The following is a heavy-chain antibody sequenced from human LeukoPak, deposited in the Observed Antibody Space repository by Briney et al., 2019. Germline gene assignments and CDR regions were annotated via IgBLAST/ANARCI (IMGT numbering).Heavy chain of an antibody. V-gene: IGHV4-34*01. Sequence: SETLSLTCAVYGGSFSGYYWSWIRQPPGKGLEWIGEINHSGSTNYNPSLKSRVTISVDTSKNQFSLKLSSVTAADTAVYYCARGKYPGDIAAAGTPFDYWGQGTLVTVSS. J-gene: IGHJ4*02. D-gene: IGHD6-13*01. CDR1: GGSFSGYY. CDR3: ARGKYPGDIAAAGTPFDY. CDR2: INHSGST.